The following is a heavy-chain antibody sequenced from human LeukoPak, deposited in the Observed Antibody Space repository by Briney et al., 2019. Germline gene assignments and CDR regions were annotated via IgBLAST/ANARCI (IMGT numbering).Heavy chain of an antibody. J-gene: IGHJ4*02. V-gene: IGHV3-23*01. Sequence: PSGGSLTLSCAASGFTFSSHAMSWVRQAPGKGLEWVSGISGSGGSTYYADSVKGRFTISRDNSKNTLYVQMNSLRAEDTAVYYCAKGRAGIDYWGQGTLVIVSS. CDR1: GFTFSSHA. CDR3: AKGRAGIDY. CDR2: ISGSGGST. D-gene: IGHD6-19*01.